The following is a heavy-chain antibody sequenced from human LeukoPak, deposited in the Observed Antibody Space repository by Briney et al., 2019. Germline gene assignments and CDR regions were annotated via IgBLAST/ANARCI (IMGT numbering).Heavy chain of an antibody. CDR1: GFTFSSYA. D-gene: IGHD6-19*01. J-gene: IGHJ4*02. CDR3: AKDPVAGTTYHCFHY. Sequence: GVSLRLYCAASGFTFSSYAMIWLRQAPGRGWEWFSTVSGSSGSTYYADSVKGRFTSSRDNTKSTLYLQMDSLRAEDMSVYYCAKDPVAGTTYHCFHYWGQGTPVTVSS. V-gene: IGHV3-23*01. CDR2: VSGSSGST.